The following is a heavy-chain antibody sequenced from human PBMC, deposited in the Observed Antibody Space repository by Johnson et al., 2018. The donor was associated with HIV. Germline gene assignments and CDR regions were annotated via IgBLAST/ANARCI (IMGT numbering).Heavy chain of an antibody. V-gene: IGHV3-15*01. CDR2: IKSKTDGGTT. Sequence: VQLLESGGGLVQPGGSLRLSCAASGFTVSSNYMSWVRQAPGKGLEWVGRIKSKTDGGTTDYAAPVKGRFTISRDDSKNTLYLQMNSLRAEDTAVYYCARDGTTGPSGDAFDIWGQGTMVTVSS. D-gene: IGHD4-17*01. J-gene: IGHJ3*02. CDR3: ARDGTTGPSGDAFDI. CDR1: GFTVSSNY.